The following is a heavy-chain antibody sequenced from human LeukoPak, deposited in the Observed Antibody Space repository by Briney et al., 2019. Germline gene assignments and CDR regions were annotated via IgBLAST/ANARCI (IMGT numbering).Heavy chain of an antibody. J-gene: IGHJ3*01. V-gene: IGHV1-18*01. CDR2: ISAYSGNN. D-gene: IGHD3-9*01. CDR1: GYTFPIYG. CDR3: VRGGYYDKLNDVFDF. Sequence: ASVKVSCKASGYTFPIYGFHWVRQAPGQGLEWMGWISAYSGNNNYAQNLQGRVTLTTDTSTSTAYMELRSLRSDDTAVYYCVRGGYYDKLNDVFDFWGQGTMVTVSS.